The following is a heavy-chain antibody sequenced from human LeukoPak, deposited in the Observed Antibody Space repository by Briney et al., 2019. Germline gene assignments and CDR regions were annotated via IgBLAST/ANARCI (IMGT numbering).Heavy chain of an antibody. CDR3: ARVALEWLLPNDY. Sequence: ASVKVSCKASGYTFTGYYMHWVRQATGQGLEWMGWMNPNSGNTGYAQKFQGRVTMTRNTSISTAYMELSSLRSEDTAVYYCARVALEWLLPNDYWGQGTLVTVSS. CDR2: MNPNSGNT. D-gene: IGHD3-3*01. J-gene: IGHJ4*02. CDR1: GYTFTGYY. V-gene: IGHV1-8*02.